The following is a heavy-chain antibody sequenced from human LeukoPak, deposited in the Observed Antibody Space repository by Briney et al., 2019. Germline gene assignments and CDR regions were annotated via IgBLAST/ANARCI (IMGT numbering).Heavy chain of an antibody. Sequence: SETLSLTCTVSGGSISSYYGIWIRQPPGKGRECIGYIYYSGSTNYNPSLKSRVTISVDTSKNQSSLKLSSVTAADTAVYYCARVLRGVAVAGFDYWGQGTLVTVSS. CDR1: GGSISSYY. CDR2: IYYSGST. CDR3: ARVLRGVAVAGFDY. J-gene: IGHJ4*02. V-gene: IGHV4-59*01. D-gene: IGHD6-19*01.